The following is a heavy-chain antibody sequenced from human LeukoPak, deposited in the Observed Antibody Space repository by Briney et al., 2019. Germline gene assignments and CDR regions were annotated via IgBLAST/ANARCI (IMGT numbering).Heavy chain of an antibody. J-gene: IGHJ4*02. D-gene: IGHD3-22*01. Sequence: GGSLRLSCTASGFTFGDYAMSWVRQAPGKGREWVGFIRSKAYGGTTEYAASVKGRFTISRDDSKSIAYLQMNSLKTEDTAVYYCTRAWSVMTYYYDSSGYYYFDYWGQGTLVTVSS. CDR2: IRSKAYGGTT. V-gene: IGHV3-49*04. CDR3: TRAWSVMTYYYDSSGYYYFDY. CDR1: GFTFGDYA.